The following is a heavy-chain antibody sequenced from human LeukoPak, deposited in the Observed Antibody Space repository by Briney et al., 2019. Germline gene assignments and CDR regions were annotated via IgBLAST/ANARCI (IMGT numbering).Heavy chain of an antibody. J-gene: IGHJ6*02. D-gene: IGHD2-15*01. CDR2: ISGSGGST. CDR1: GFTFSSYA. CDR3: AKDVAKGGYRSGGSCYSSYYYYYGMDV. Sequence: GGSLRLSCAASGFTFSSYAMSWVRQAPGKGLEWVSAISGSGGSTYYADSVKGRFTISRDNSKNTLYLQMNSLRAEDTAVYYCAKDVAKGGYRSGGSCYSSYYYYYGMDVWGQGTTVTVSS. V-gene: IGHV3-23*01.